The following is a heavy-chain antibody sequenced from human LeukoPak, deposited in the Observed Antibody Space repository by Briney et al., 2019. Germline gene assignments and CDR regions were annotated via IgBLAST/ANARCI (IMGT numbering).Heavy chain of an antibody. CDR3: AHRQAPDGTKYFDY. D-gene: IGHD5-24*01. J-gene: IGHJ4*02. CDR1: GFSLRTTRVG. CDR2: IYWDDDK. V-gene: IGHV2-5*02. Sequence: SGPTLVNPTQTLTLTCTFSGFSLRTTRVGVGWIRQPPGKALEWLALIYWDDDKRYSQSLKSRLSIVKDTSKNQVVLTMTNMDPVDTATYYCAHRQAPDGTKYFDYWGQGILVTVSS.